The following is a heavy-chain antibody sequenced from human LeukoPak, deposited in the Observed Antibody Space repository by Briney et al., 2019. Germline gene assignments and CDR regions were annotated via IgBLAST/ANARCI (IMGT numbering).Heavy chain of an antibody. CDR2: ISNNGDST. Sequence: GGSLRLSCAASGFIFSSYAMHWVRQAPGKGLEYVSAISNNGDSTYYANSVKGRFTISRDNSKNTLYLQMGSLRTEDMAVYYCARSGSSSWANYYFDYWGQGTLVTVSS. J-gene: IGHJ4*02. V-gene: IGHV3-64*01. CDR3: ARSGSSSWANYYFDY. CDR1: GFIFSSYA. D-gene: IGHD6-13*01.